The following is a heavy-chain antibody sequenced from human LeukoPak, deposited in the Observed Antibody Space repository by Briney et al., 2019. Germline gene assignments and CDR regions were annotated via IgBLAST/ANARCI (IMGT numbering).Heavy chain of an antibody. CDR1: GGSISSSSYY. Sequence: PSETLSLTCTVSGGSISSSSYYWGWIRQPPGKGLEWIGSIYYSGSTYYNPSLKSRVTISVDTSKNQFSLKLSSVTAADTAVYYCAITVGYFDYWGQGTLVTVSS. D-gene: IGHD1-26*01. CDR2: IYYSGST. V-gene: IGHV4-39*01. CDR3: AITVGYFDY. J-gene: IGHJ4*02.